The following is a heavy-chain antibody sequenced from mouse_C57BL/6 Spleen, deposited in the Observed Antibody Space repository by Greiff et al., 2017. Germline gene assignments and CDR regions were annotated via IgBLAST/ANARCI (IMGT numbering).Heavy chain of an antibody. D-gene: IGHD2-4*01. V-gene: IGHV1-72*01. J-gene: IGHJ3*01. CDR1: GYTFTSYW. CDR3: AREDYDGFAY. Sequence: QVQLQQPGAELVKPGASVKLSCKASGYTFTSYWMHWVKQRPGRGLEWIGGIDPNSGGTKYNEKFKSKATLTVDKPSSTAYMQLSSLTSEDSAVYYCAREDYDGFAYWGQGTLVTVSA. CDR2: IDPNSGGT.